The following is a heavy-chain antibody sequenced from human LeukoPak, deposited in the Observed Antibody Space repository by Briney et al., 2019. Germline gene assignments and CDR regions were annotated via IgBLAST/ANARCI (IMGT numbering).Heavy chain of an antibody. CDR2: ISYDGRDE. CDR3: AKDQFRPMVRGVITYYYHGMDV. V-gene: IGHV3-30*18. Sequence: AGGSLRLSCAASGFTFRGYGMHWVRQAPGKGLEWVAVISYDGRDEYYADSVKGRFTVSRDNSRNTLFLQMNSLRAEDTAVYYCAKDQFRPMVRGVITYYYHGMDVWGKGTTVTVSS. J-gene: IGHJ6*04. D-gene: IGHD3-10*01. CDR1: GFTFRGYG.